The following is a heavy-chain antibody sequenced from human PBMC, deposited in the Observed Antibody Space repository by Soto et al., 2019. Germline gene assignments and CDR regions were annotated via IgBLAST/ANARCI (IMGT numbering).Heavy chain of an antibody. CDR2: ISSSSSTI. J-gene: IGHJ4*02. CDR1: GFTFSSYS. V-gene: IGHV3-48*02. Sequence: SGGSLRLSCAASGFTFSSYSMNWVRQAPGKGLEWVSYISSSSSTIYYADSVKGRFTISRDNAKNSLYLQMNSLRDEDTAVYYCARDDVAGSYSAHYFDYWGQGTLVTVSS. D-gene: IGHD1-26*01. CDR3: ARDDVAGSYSAHYFDY.